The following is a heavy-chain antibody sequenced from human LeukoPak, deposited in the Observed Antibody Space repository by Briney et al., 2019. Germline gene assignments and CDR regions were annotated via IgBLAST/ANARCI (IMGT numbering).Heavy chain of an antibody. J-gene: IGHJ5*02. CDR2: IYYSGST. CDR3: ARALRGKVVITSKSGFDP. D-gene: IGHD3-22*01. Sequence: PSETLSLTCTVSGGSISSYYWSWIRQPPGKGLEWIGYIYYSGSTNYNPSLKSRVTISVDTSKNQFSLKLSSVTAADTAVYYCARALRGKVVITSKSGFDPWGQGTLVTVSS. V-gene: IGHV4-59*12. CDR1: GGSISSYY.